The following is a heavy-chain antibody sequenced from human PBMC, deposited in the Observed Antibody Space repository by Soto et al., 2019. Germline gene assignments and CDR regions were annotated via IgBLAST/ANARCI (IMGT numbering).Heavy chain of an antibody. CDR1: GFTFSSYE. CDR3: ERKRVGREVRFLDY. J-gene: IGHJ4*02. Sequence: EVQLVESGGGLVQPGGSLRLSCAASGFTFSSYEMNWVRQAPGKGLEWVSYISSSGSTIYYADSVKGRFTISRDNAKNSLYLQMNSLRAEDTAVYYCERKRVGREVRFLDYRGQGPLVTVSS. D-gene: IGHD1-26*01. CDR2: ISSSGSTI. V-gene: IGHV3-48*03.